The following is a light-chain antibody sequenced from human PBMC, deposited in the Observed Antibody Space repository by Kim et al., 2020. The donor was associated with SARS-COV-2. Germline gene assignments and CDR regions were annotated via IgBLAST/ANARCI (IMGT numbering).Light chain of an antibody. CDR3: SSYTSSSTLV. CDR2: DVS. J-gene: IGLJ3*02. CDR1: SSDVGSYNY. Sequence: GQSITISCTGTSSDVGSYNYVSWYQQHPGKATKLMIYDVSNRPSGVSNRFSGSKSGNTASLTISGLQAEDEADYYCSSYTSSSTLVFGGGTQLTVL. V-gene: IGLV2-14*03.